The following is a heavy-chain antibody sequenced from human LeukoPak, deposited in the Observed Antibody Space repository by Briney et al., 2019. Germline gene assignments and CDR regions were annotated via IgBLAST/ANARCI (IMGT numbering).Heavy chain of an antibody. CDR3: ARSYYYDRKSGYFDY. CDR1: GFTFSSYA. V-gene: IGHV3-30-3*01. J-gene: IGHJ4*02. Sequence: GGSLRLSCAASGFTFSSYAMYWVRQAPGKGLEWVAVISYDGSNKYYADSVKGRFTISRDNSKNTLYLQMNSLRAEDTAVYYCARSYYYDRKSGYFDYWGQGTLVTVSS. D-gene: IGHD3-22*01. CDR2: ISYDGSNK.